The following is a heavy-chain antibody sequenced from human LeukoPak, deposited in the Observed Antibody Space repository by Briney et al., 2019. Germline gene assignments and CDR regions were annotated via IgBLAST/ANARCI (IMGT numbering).Heavy chain of an antibody. CDR2: INHSGST. CDR3: ARGRYRGYFDL. V-gene: IGHV4-34*01. D-gene: IGHD3-16*02. CDR1: GGSFSGYY. Sequence: SETLSLTCAVYGGSFSGYYWSWIRQPPGKGLEWIGEINHSGSTNYNPSLKSRVTISVDTSKNQFSLKLSSVTAADTAVYCCARGRYRGYFDLWGRGTLVTVSS. J-gene: IGHJ2*01.